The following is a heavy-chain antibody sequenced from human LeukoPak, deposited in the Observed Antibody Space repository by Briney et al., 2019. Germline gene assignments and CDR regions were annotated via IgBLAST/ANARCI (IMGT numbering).Heavy chain of an antibody. V-gene: IGHV4-31*03. Sequence: SETLSLTCTVSGGSISSGGYYWSWIRQHPGKGLEWIGHVYYSGSTYYNPSLKSRVTISVDTSKNQFSLKLSSVTAADTAVYYCARGTGYCSGGSCYSVGAFDPWGQGTLVTVSS. J-gene: IGHJ5*02. D-gene: IGHD2-15*01. CDR3: ARGTGYCSGGSCYSVGAFDP. CDR1: GGSISSGGYY. CDR2: VYYSGST.